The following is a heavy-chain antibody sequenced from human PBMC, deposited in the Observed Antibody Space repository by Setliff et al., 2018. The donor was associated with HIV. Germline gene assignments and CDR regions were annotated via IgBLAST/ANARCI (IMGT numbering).Heavy chain of an antibody. CDR3: ASLYYISSWTSYFDS. V-gene: IGHV4-59*04. CDR2: VYYDGTT. J-gene: IGHJ4*02. D-gene: IGHD3-10*01. CDR1: GGSISSYY. Sequence: PSETLSLTCTVSGGSISSYYWSWIRQPPGKGLEWIGNVYYDGTTYYNPSLKSRVTLSVDTSKNQFSLELSSVTASDTAVYRCASLYYISSWTSYFDSWGQGALVTVSS.